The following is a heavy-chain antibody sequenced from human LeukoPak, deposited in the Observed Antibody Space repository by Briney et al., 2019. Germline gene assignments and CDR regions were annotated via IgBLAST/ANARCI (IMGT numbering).Heavy chain of an antibody. CDR3: AKPAYAGYYYYMDV. D-gene: IGHD3-16*01. J-gene: IGHJ6*03. Sequence: PGGSLRLSCAASGFTFSSYGMHWVRQAPGKGLEWVAFIRYDGSNKYYADSVKGRFTVSRDNSKNTLYLQMNSLRAEDTAVYYCAKPAYAGYYYYMDVWGKGTTVTVSS. CDR2: IRYDGSNK. V-gene: IGHV3-30*02. CDR1: GFTFSSYG.